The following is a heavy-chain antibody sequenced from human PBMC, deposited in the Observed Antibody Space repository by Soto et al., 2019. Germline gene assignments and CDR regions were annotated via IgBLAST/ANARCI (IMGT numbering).Heavy chain of an antibody. CDR1: GGSISSYY. D-gene: IGHD3-3*01. J-gene: IGHJ6*02. Sequence: PSETLSLTCTVSGGSISSYYWSWIRQPPGKGLEWIGYIYYSGSTNYNPSLKSRVTISVDTSKNQFSLKLSSVTAADTAVYYCARGPSSFGVVLPGGMDVWGQGTTVTVSS. CDR2: IYYSGST. V-gene: IGHV4-59*01. CDR3: ARGPSSFGVVLPGGMDV.